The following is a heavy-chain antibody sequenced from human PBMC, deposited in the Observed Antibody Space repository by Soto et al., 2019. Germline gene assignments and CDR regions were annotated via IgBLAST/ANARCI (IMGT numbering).Heavy chain of an antibody. CDR3: ARGGYYDSSGYRNTPSESFDY. CDR1: GYTFTGYY. V-gene: IGHV1-2*04. Sequence: ASVKVSCKASGYTFTGYYMHWVRQAPGQGLEWMGWINPNSGGTNYAQKFQGWVTMTRDTSISTAYMELSRLRSDDTAVYYCARGGYYDSSGYRNTPSESFDYWGQGTLVTVSS. CDR2: INPNSGGT. J-gene: IGHJ4*02. D-gene: IGHD3-22*01.